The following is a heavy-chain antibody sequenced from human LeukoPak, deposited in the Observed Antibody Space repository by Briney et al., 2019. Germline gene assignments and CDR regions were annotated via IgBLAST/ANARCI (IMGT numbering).Heavy chain of an antibody. Sequence: GGLRLSCAASGFTLSSYAMSWVRQAPGKGLEWVSAISGSGGSTYYADSVKGRFTISRDNSKNTLYLQMNSLRAEDTAVYYCARREDYFDYWGQGTLVTVSS. CDR2: ISGSGGST. CDR1: GFTLSSYA. D-gene: IGHD1-26*01. J-gene: IGHJ4*02. CDR3: ARREDYFDY. V-gene: IGHV3-23*01.